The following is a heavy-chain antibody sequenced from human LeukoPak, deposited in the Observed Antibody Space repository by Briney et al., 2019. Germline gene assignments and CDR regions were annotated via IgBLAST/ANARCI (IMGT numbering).Heavy chain of an antibody. CDR2: IRHDGSNK. Sequence: PGGSLRLSCAASGFTFSSYGMHWVRQAPGKGLEWVAFIRHDGSNKYYADSVKGRFTISRDNSKNTLYLQMNSLRAEDTAVYYCAKEKGGALLWFGELLYGGDYWGQGTLVTVSS. D-gene: IGHD3-10*01. CDR1: GFTFSSYG. J-gene: IGHJ4*02. CDR3: AKEKGGALLWFGELLYGGDY. V-gene: IGHV3-30*02.